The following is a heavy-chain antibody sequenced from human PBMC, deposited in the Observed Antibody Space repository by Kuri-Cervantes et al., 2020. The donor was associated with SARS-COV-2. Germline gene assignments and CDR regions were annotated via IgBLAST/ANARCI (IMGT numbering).Heavy chain of an antibody. J-gene: IGHJ4*02. D-gene: IGHD1-26*01. CDR1: GGTFSSYA. CDR2: IIPIFGTA. CDR3: ARERASGWAGDFHY. Sequence: SVKVSCKASGGTFSSYAISWVRQAPGQGLEWMGGIIPIFGTANYAQKFQGRVTITTDESTSTAYVELSSLRSEDTAVYYCARERASGWAGDFHYWGQGTLVTGSS. V-gene: IGHV1-69*05.